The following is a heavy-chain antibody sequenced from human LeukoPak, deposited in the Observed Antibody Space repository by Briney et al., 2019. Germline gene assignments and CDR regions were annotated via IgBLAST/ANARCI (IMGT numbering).Heavy chain of an antibody. CDR3: AKSSAATVTTGFDY. V-gene: IGHV3-9*01. CDR2: INWNSGSI. J-gene: IGHJ4*02. D-gene: IGHD4-17*01. Sequence: GGSLRLSCAASGFTFDDYAMHWVRQAPGKGLEWVSGINWNSGSIGYADSVKGRFTISRDNAKNSLYLQMNSLRAEDTALYYCAKSSAATVTTGFDYWGQGALVTVSS. CDR1: GFTFDDYA.